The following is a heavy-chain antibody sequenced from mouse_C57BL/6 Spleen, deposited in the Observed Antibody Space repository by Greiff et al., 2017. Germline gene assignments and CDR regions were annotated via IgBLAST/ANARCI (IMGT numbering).Heavy chain of an antibody. D-gene: IGHD1-1*01. CDR2: ISSGSSTI. CDR1: GFTFSDYG. V-gene: IGHV5-17*01. Sequence: EVQVVESGGGLVKPGGSLKLSCAASGFTFSDYGMHWVRQAPEKGLEWVAYISSGSSTIYYADTVKGRFTISRDNATNTLFLQMTSLRSEDTTMYYCARPVVSYYYAMDYWGQGTSVTVSS. CDR3: ARPVVSYYYAMDY. J-gene: IGHJ4*01.